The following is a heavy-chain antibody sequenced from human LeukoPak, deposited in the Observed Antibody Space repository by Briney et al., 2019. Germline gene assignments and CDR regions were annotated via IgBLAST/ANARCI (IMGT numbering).Heavy chain of an antibody. V-gene: IGHV1-69*05. CDR2: IIPIFGTA. J-gene: IGHJ6*03. CDR1: GYTFTSYG. CDR3: ARGGEYSSSFLDYYYYYMDV. D-gene: IGHD6-6*01. Sequence: SVKVSCKASGYTFTSYGISWVRQAPGQGLEWMGRIIPIFGTANYAQKFQGRDTITTGESTSTAYMELSSLRSEDTAVYYCARGGEYSSSFLDYYYYYMDVWGKGTTVTVSS.